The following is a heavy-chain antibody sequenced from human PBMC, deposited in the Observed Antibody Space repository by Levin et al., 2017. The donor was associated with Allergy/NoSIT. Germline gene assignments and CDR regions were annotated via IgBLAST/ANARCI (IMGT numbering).Heavy chain of an antibody. CDR3: TKARGSTPMSLVDY. CDR2: ISWNSDTT. CDR1: GFTFDDYA. D-gene: IGHD3-16*01. J-gene: IGHJ4*02. V-gene: IGHV3-9*01. Sequence: PGGSLRLSCAASGFTFDDYAMHWVRQAPGKGLEWVSGISWNSDTTDYADSVKGRFTISRDNAKNSLYLQMNSLRTEDTALYYCTKARGSTPMSLVDYWGQGTLVTVSS.